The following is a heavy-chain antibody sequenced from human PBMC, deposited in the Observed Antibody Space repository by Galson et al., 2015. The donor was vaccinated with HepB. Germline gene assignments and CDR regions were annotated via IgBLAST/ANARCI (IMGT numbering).Heavy chain of an antibody. CDR1: GFTFDDYA. CDR2: ISWNSGSI. Sequence: SLRLSCAASGFTFDDYAMHWVRQAPGKGLEWVSGISWNSGSIGYADSVKGRFTISRDNAKNSLYLQMNSLRAEDTALYYCANFPRGDGSGSYPPWGQGTLVTVSS. V-gene: IGHV3-9*01. CDR3: ANFPRGDGSGSYPP. J-gene: IGHJ5*02. D-gene: IGHD3-10*01.